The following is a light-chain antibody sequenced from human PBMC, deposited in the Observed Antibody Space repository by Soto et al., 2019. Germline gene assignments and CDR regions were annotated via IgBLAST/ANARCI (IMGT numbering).Light chain of an antibody. V-gene: IGKV1-9*01. CDR3: QQLNSYPRT. J-gene: IGKJ1*01. CDR2: AAS. CDR1: XXXXXY. Sequence: IQLTQSPXXXXASVXXXXXXXXRXXXXXXXYLAWYQQKPGKAPKLLIYAASTLQSGVPSRFSGSGSGRDFTLTISSLQPEDFATYYCQQLNSYPRTFGQGTKVEIK.